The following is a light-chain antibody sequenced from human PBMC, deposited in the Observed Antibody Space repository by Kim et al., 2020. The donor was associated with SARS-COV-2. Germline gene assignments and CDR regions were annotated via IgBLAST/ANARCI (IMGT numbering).Light chain of an antibody. V-gene: IGLV3-19*01. Sequence: SSELTQDPAVSVALGQTVRITCQGDSLRSYYASWXQQKPGQAPVLVIYGKNNRPSGIPDRFSGSSSGNTASLTITGAQAEDEADYYCNSRDSSGNHLGVV. CDR2: GKN. CDR3: NSRDSSGNHLGVV. J-gene: IGLJ2*01. CDR1: SLRSYY.